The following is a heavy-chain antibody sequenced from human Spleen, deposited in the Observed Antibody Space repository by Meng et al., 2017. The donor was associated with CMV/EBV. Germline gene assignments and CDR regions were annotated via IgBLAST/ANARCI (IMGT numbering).Heavy chain of an antibody. V-gene: IGHV1-69*02. D-gene: IGHD3-10*01. Sequence: SVKVSCKASGGTFSSYTISWVRQAPGQGLEWMGRIIPILGIANYAQKFQGRVTITADKSTSTAYMELSSLRSEDTAVYYCAGYYGSGSYFEYYFDYWGQGTLVTVSS. J-gene: IGHJ4*02. CDR2: IIPILGIA. CDR3: AGYYGSGSYFEYYFDY. CDR1: GGTFSSYT.